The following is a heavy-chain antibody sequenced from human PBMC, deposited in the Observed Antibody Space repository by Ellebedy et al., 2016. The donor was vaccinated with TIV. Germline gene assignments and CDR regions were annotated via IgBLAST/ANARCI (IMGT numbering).Heavy chain of an antibody. D-gene: IGHD6-13*01. CDR2: ISAYNGNT. CDR1: GYTFTSYG. J-gene: IGHJ5*02. CDR3: ARDRADSSSSWYPTDNWFDP. Sequence: AASVKVSCKASGYTFTSYGISWVRQAPGQGLEWMGWISAYNGNTNYAQKLQGRVTMTTDTSTSTAYMELRSLRSDDTAVYYCARDRADSSSSWYPTDNWFDPWGQGTLVTVSS. V-gene: IGHV1-18*04.